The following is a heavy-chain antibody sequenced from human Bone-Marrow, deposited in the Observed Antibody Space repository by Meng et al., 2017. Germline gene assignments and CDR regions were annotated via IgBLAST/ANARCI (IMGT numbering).Heavy chain of an antibody. J-gene: IGHJ6*02. CDR1: GYSFTSYW. V-gene: IGHV1-18*04. D-gene: IGHD6-13*01. CDR3: ATHSYAYSSSWYLFSDYYYYYGMDV. CDR2: ISAYNGNT. Sequence: GESLKISCKGSGYSFTSYWIGWVRQMPGKGLEWMGWISAYNGNTNYAQKLQGRVTMTTDTSTSTAYMELRSLRSDDTAVYYCATHSYAYSSSWYLFSDYYYYYGMDVWGQGTTVTVSS.